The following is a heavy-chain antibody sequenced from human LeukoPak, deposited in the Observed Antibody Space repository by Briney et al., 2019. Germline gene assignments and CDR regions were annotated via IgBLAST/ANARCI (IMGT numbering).Heavy chain of an antibody. Sequence: ASVKVSCKASGYTFTSYGISWVRQPPGQGLEWMGWISAYNGNTNYAQKLQGRVTMTTDTSTSTAYMELRSLRSDDTAVYYCARDYGYCSGGSCYSGVREPIQHWGQGTLVTVSS. V-gene: IGHV1-18*01. CDR1: GYTFTSYG. D-gene: IGHD2-15*01. CDR3: ARDYGYCSGGSCYSGVREPIQH. J-gene: IGHJ1*01. CDR2: ISAYNGNT.